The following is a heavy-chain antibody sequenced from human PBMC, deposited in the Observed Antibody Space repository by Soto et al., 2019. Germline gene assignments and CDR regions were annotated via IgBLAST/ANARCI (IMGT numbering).Heavy chain of an antibody. CDR1: GFTFSSYG. D-gene: IGHD3-16*01. CDR3: ACLAGGGGFDY. V-gene: IGHV3-30*03. CDR2: ISYDGRKK. J-gene: IGHJ4*02. Sequence: QVQLVESGGGVGQPGRSLRLSCAASGFTFSSYGMHWVRQAPGKGLEWVALISYDGRKKYYGESVKGRFTISRDNSRNPPNLQMNSLSAEETAGYCCACLAGGGGFDYWGQGTLVTVSS.